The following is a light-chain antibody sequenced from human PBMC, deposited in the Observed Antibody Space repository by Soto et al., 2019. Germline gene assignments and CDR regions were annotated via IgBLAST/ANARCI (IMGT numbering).Light chain of an antibody. V-gene: IGKV1-5*01. CDR1: QSISTW. CDR3: QQYNSYSWT. Sequence: DIQMTQSPSTLSASVGDRVTITCRASQSISTWLAWYQQKPGKAPKALIYDVSSLESGVPSRFSGSGSGTEFTLTISSLQPDDFATYYCQQYNSYSWTFGQGTKV. CDR2: DVS. J-gene: IGKJ1*01.